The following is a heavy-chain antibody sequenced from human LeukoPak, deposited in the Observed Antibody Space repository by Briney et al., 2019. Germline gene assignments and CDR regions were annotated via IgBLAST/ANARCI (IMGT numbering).Heavy chain of an antibody. J-gene: IGHJ4*02. CDR3: ARASSGWYGY. V-gene: IGHV3-64*01. Sequence: GGSLRLSCVVSGFTFSSYAMHWVRQAPGKGLEYVSAISSNGGSTYYANSVKGRFTISRDNSKNPLYLQMGSLRVEDMAVYYCARASSGWYGYWGQGTLVTVSS. CDR2: ISSNGGST. CDR1: GFTFSSYA. D-gene: IGHD6-19*01.